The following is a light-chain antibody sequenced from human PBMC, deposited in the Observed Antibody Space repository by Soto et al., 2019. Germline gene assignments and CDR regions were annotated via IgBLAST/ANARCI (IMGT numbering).Light chain of an antibody. V-gene: IGLV3-21*02. CDR3: QVWDSSSVHVV. CDR2: DDS. J-gene: IGLJ2*01. CDR1: NIGSKS. Sequence: SYELTQPPSVSVAPGQTARLTCGGNNIGSKSVHWYQQTPGQAHVLVVYDDSHRPSGIPERFSGSNSGNTATLNISRVEAGDEADYYCQVWDSSSVHVVFGGGTKLTVL.